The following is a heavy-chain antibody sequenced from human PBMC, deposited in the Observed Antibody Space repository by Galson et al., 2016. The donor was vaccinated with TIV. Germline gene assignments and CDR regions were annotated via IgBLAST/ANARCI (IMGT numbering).Heavy chain of an antibody. CDR1: GFTFSSFW. V-gene: IGHV3-7*03. D-gene: IGHD3-3*01. Sequence: SLRLSCAASGFTFSSFWMSWVRQAPGKGLEWVNNIKQDGSERYYVDSVKGRFIISRDNAKNSVYLQMNSLRVEDTAVYYCARGRSGYFDYWGRGTLVAVSS. CDR3: ARGRSGYFDY. CDR2: IKQDGSER. J-gene: IGHJ4*02.